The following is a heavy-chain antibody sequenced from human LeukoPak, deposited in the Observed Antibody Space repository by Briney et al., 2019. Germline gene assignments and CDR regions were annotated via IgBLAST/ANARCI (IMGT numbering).Heavy chain of an antibody. J-gene: IGHJ4*02. D-gene: IGHD2-15*01. V-gene: IGHV3-23*01. Sequence: GGSLRLSCAASGFTFSNHAMSWVRQAPGKGLEWVSGITGSGGSTFYADSVKGRFTISRDKSKDTVYLQMNSLTSEDTAVYYCAKLDCRGSSCYQFDCWGQGTLVTVSS. CDR3: AKLDCRGSSCYQFDC. CDR1: GFTFSNHA. CDR2: ITGSGGST.